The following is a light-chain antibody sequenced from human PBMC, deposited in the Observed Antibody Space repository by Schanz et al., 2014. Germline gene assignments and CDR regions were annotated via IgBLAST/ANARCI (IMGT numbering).Light chain of an antibody. CDR3: MQPLETPPIT. V-gene: IGKV2-28*01. Sequence: DIVMTQSPLSLPVTPGEPASISCRSSQSLLHSDGKNYLDWYLQKPGQSPQLLIYLGSNRASGVPDRFSGSGSGTDFTLKISRVEAEDVGVYYCMQPLETPPITFGQGTRLEIK. CDR1: QSLLHSDGKNY. CDR2: LGS. J-gene: IGKJ5*01.